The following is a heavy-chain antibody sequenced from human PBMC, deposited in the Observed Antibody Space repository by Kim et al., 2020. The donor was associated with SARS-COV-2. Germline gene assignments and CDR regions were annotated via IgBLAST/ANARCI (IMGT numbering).Heavy chain of an antibody. CDR3: ATDSGYDSSIWGKHAFDI. V-gene: IGHV1-24*01. CDR2: FDPEDGET. D-gene: IGHD5-12*01. Sequence: ASVKVSCKVSGYTLTELSMHWVRQAPGKGLEWMGGFDPEDGETIYAQKFQGRVTMTEDTSTDTAYMELSSLRSEDTAVYYCATDSGYDSSIWGKHAFDIWGQGTMVTVSS. CDR1: GYTLTELS. J-gene: IGHJ3*02.